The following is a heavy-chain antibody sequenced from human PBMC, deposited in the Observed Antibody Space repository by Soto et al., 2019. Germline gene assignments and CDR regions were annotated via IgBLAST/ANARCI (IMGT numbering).Heavy chain of an antibody. J-gene: IGHJ6*02. D-gene: IGHD3-3*01. CDR3: ARDIPYDFWSGYYYHYYYGMDV. Sequence: SVKVSCKASGYTFPSYYMHWVRQAPGQGLEWMGIINPSGGSTSYAQKFQGRVTMTRDTSTSTVYMELSSLRSEDTAVYYCARDIPYDFWSGYYYHYYYGMDVWGQGTTVTVPS. V-gene: IGHV1-46*01. CDR1: GYTFPSYY. CDR2: INPSGGST.